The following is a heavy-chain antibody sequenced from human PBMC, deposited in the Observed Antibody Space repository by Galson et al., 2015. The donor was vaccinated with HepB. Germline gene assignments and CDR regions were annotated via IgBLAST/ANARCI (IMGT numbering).Heavy chain of an antibody. CDR2: ISSSSSTI. Sequence: SLRLSCAASGFTFSSYSMNWVRQAPGKGLEWVSYISSSSSTIYYADSVKGRFTISRDNARNSLYLQMNSLRDEDTAVYYCARTLYSGSYATTVGYWGQGTLVTVSS. D-gene: IGHD1-26*01. CDR3: ARTLYSGSYATTVGY. J-gene: IGHJ4*02. CDR1: GFTFSSYS. V-gene: IGHV3-48*02.